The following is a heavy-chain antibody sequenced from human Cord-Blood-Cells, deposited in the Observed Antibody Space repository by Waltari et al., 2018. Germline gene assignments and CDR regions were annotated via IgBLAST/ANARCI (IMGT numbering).Heavy chain of an antibody. V-gene: IGHV4-38-2*02. CDR1: GYSIRSGSY. Sequence: QVQLPESGPGLVKPSETLSLTCTVPGYSIRSGSYWGWIRQPPGKGLEWIGSIYNSGSTYYNPSLKSRVTISVDTSKNQFSLKLSSVTAADTAVYYCARGEADGSSSWYFDLWGRGTLVTVSS. CDR3: ARGEADGSSSWYFDL. J-gene: IGHJ2*01. D-gene: IGHD6-6*01. CDR2: IYNSGST.